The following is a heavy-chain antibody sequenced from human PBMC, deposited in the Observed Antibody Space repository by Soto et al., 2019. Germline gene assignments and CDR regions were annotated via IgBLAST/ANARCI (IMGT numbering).Heavy chain of an antibody. D-gene: IGHD1-26*01. V-gene: IGHV3-30-3*01. CDR1: GFTFSSYA. CDR3: ARENYSGSYFGYNWFDP. J-gene: IGHJ5*02. CDR2: ISYDGSNK. Sequence: PGGSLRLSCEASGFTFSSYAMHWVRQAPGRGLEWVAVISYDGSNKYYADSVKGRFTISRDNSKNTLYLQMNSLRAEDTAVYYCARENYSGSYFGYNWFDPWGQGTLVTVSS.